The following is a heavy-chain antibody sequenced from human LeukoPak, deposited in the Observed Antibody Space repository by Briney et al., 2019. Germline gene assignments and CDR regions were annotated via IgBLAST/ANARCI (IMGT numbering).Heavy chain of an antibody. CDR3: ARAPIAAAGTIFDY. CDR2: IIPIFGTA. Sequence: SVKVSCKASGGTFRSYAIRWVRQAPGQGLEWMGGIIPIFGTANYAQKFQGRVTITADESTSTAYMELSSLRSEDTAVYYCARAPIAAAGTIFDYWGQGTLVTVSS. CDR1: GGTFRSYA. V-gene: IGHV1-69*01. D-gene: IGHD6-13*01. J-gene: IGHJ4*02.